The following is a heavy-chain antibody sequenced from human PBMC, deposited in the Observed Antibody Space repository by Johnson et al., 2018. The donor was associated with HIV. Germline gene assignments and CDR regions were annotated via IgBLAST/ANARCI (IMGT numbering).Heavy chain of an antibody. Sequence: QVQLVESGGGVVQPGRSLRLSCAASGFTFSNYGMHWVRQAPGKGLEWVAVVSYDGSKKYYADSVKGRLTISRDNSKNTLYLQKNSLRAEDTAVYYCARGSPYYNFWSGYVDAFDIWGQGTMVTVSS. CDR2: VSYDGSKK. V-gene: IGHV3-30*03. CDR3: ARGSPYYNFWSGYVDAFDI. CDR1: GFTFSNYG. J-gene: IGHJ3*02. D-gene: IGHD3-3*01.